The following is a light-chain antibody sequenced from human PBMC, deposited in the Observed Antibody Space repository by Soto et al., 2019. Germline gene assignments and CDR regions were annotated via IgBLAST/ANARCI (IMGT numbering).Light chain of an antibody. Sequence: QSVLTQSPSASGTPGQRVTISCSGSSANIGSNYVYWYQQFPGTAPRLLIYRAVQRPSGVPDRFSGSKSGTSASLAISGLRSEDEAAYYCAAWDDTVNGLVFGGGTKVTVL. CDR1: SANIGSNY. V-gene: IGLV1-47*01. J-gene: IGLJ2*01. CDR3: AAWDDTVNGLV. CDR2: RAV.